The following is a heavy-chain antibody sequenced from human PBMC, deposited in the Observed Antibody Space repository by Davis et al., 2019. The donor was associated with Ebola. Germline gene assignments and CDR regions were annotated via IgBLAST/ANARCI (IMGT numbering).Heavy chain of an antibody. V-gene: IGHV3-48*01. D-gene: IGHD6-13*01. CDR2: ISTSSATI. J-gene: IGHJ6*04. CDR1: GFTFSSYA. CDR3: AKDQYSSSGYYYYGMDV. Sequence: GESLKISCAASGFTFSSYAMNWVRQAPGKGLEWLSYISTSSATIYYADSVKGRFTISRDNSKNTLYLQMNSLRAEDTAVYYCAKDQYSSSGYYYYGMDVWGKGTTVTVSS.